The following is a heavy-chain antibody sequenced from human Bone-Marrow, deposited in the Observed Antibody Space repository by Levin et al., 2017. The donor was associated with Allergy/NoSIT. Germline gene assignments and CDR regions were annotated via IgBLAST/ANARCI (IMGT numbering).Heavy chain of an antibody. D-gene: IGHD3/OR15-3a*01. Sequence: GESLKISCVAFGFTFSTYEMYWIRQDPGKGLVGVARINKDGSGTTYADSVKGRFTISRDNAKNTLYLQMNSLRAEDTAVYYCAMISYGATWSDFWGQGILVTVSS. CDR3: AMISYGATWSDF. CDR1: GFTFSTYE. CDR2: INKDGSGT. J-gene: IGHJ4*02. V-gene: IGHV3-74*01.